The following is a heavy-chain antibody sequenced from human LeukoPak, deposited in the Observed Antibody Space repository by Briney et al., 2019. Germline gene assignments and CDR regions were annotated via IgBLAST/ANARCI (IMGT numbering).Heavy chain of an antibody. V-gene: IGHV3-7*01. J-gene: IGHJ4*02. CDR1: GFTSSSYW. CDR2: IKQDGSEK. CDR3: ARGWEPFDY. D-gene: IGHD1-26*01. Sequence: PGGSLRLSCAASGFTSSSYWMSWVRQAPGKGLEWVANIKQDGSEKYYVDSVKGRFTISRDNAKNSLYLQMNSLRAEDTAVYYCARGWEPFDYWGQGTLVTVSS.